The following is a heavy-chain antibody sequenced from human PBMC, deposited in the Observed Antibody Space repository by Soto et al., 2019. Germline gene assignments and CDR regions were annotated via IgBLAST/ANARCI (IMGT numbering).Heavy chain of an antibody. V-gene: IGHV3-30-3*01. CDR2: VSFDGSDK. CDR3: ARDSAGEGGY. D-gene: IGHD3-16*01. CDR1: GFTFSSYI. Sequence: QVHLEESGGGVVQPGRSLRISCAASGFTFSSYIMHWVRQAPGKGLEWVAAVSFDGSDKYYPESVKGRFTISRDNSKNPLFLQMNSLRAEDTALYYCARDSAGEGGYWGQGTLVTVSS. J-gene: IGHJ4*02.